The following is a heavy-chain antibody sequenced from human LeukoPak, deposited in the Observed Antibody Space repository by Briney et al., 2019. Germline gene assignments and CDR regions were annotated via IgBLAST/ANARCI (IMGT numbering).Heavy chain of an antibody. V-gene: IGHV3-23*01. D-gene: IGHD6-13*01. J-gene: IGHJ4*02. CDR1: GFTFSSSA. CDR2: ISASGGST. Sequence: PGGSLRLSCAASGFTFSSSAVSWVRQAPGEGLEWVSAISASGGSTYYADSVKGRFTISRDNSKNTLYLQMNSLRAEDTAVYYCAKHSISWYYFDYWGQGTLVTVSS. CDR3: AKHSISWYYFDY.